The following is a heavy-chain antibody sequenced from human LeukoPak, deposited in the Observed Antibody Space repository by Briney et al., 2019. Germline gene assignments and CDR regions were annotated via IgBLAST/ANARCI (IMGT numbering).Heavy chain of an antibody. V-gene: IGHV5-51*01. J-gene: IGHJ3*02. CDR3: ARPSESSGYYSHDTFDI. CDR2: IQPRDSDT. Sequence: GESLKISCKASGYIFTNYWIGLVRQMPGKGLELMVIIQPRDSDTRYSPSFQGRVALAADKSITTAYLQWSSLTASDTAMYYCARPSESSGYYSHDTFDIWGPGTVVTVSS. D-gene: IGHD3-22*01. CDR1: GYIFTNYW.